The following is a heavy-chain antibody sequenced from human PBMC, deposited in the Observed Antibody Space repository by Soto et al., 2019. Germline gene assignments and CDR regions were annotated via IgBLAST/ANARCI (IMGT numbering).Heavy chain of an antibody. CDR1: GYSFTSYW. CDR2: IYPGDSDT. J-gene: IGHJ4*02. CDR3: ARLSYSSGWYKHLKGYFDY. V-gene: IGHV5-51*01. D-gene: IGHD6-19*01. Sequence: PGESLKISCKGSGYSFTSYWIGWVRQMPGKGLEWMGIIYPGDSDTRYSPSFQGQVTISADKSISTAYLQWSSLKASDTAMYYCARLSYSSGWYKHLKGYFDYWGQGTLVTVSS.